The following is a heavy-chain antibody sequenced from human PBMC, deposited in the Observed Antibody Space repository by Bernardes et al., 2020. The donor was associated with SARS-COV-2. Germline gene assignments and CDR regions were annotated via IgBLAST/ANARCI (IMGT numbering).Heavy chain of an antibody. CDR2: ISGSGDRT. CDR1: GFTFSNYG. Sequence: GSLRLSCAASGFTFSNYGMNWVRQASGKGLEWVSSISGSGDRTYYADSVKGRFTISRDNSKNTLYLQMNSLRDEDTAVFYCAKYRGYSRPPYGMDVWGLGTTVIVSS. CDR3: AKYRGYSRPPYGMDV. D-gene: IGHD5-12*01. J-gene: IGHJ6*02. V-gene: IGHV3-23*01.